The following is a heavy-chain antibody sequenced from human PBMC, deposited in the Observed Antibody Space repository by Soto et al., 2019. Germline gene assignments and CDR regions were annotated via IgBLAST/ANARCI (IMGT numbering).Heavy chain of an antibody. CDR1: GFSLSTSGVG. CDR3: AHVRRGITMVRGVSFFDY. D-gene: IGHD3-10*01. CDR2: IYWDDDK. V-gene: IGHV2-5*02. Sequence: ESGPTLVNPTQTLTLTCTFSGFSLSTSGVGVGWIRQPPGKALEWLALIYWDDDKRYSPSLKSRLTITKDTSKNQVVLTMTNMDPVDTATYYCAHVRRGITMVRGVSFFDYWGQGTLVTVSS. J-gene: IGHJ4*02.